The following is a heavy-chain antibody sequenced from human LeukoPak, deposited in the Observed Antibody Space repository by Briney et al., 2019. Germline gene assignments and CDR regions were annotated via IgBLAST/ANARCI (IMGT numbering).Heavy chain of an antibody. CDR3: MHGDHGLDY. V-gene: IGHV3-7*01. Sequence: GGSLRLSCAASGFTYRTYWMAWVRQAPGKGLEWVANIKHDGSEKYYLDSVKGRFTISRDNSKNSLNLQMNSLRVDDTAVYYCMHGDHGLDYWGQGSLVTVSA. D-gene: IGHD4-17*01. CDR2: IKHDGSEK. CDR1: GFTYRTYW. J-gene: IGHJ4*02.